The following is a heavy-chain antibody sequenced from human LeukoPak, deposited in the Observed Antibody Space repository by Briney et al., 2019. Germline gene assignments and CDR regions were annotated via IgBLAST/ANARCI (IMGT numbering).Heavy chain of an antibody. D-gene: IGHD3-10*01. J-gene: IGHJ4*02. CDR2: IKTDGSET. Sequence: GGSLRLSCAASGLSFSNYWMGWVRQAPGKGLACVANIKTDGSETYYVDSVKGRFTISRDNAKNSLFLQMNSLRAEDTAIYYCVSAIRGSPIDYWGQGTLVSVPS. CDR3: VSAIRGSPIDY. CDR1: GLSFSNYW. V-gene: IGHV3-7*01.